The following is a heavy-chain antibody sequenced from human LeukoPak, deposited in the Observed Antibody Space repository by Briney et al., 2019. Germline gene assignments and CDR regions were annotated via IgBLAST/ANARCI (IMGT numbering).Heavy chain of an antibody. CDR2: IYHSGIT. Sequence: PSETLTLTCAVSRYSISSGYYWGWIRQPPGKGLEWIGIIYHSGITYYNPSLKSRVTISGDTSKNQFSLKLSSVTAADTAVYYCARLSAPRYYYDSSGYYNIDYWGQGTLVTVSS. J-gene: IGHJ4*02. D-gene: IGHD3-22*01. V-gene: IGHV4-38-2*01. CDR1: RYSISSGYY. CDR3: ARLSAPRYYYDSSGYYNIDY.